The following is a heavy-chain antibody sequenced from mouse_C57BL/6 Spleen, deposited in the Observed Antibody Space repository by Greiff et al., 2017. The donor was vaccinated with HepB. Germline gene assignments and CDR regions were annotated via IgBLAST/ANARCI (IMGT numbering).Heavy chain of an antibody. CDR2: ISNLAYSI. D-gene: IGHD2-4*01. CDR1: GFTFSDYG. V-gene: IGHV5-15*01. J-gene: IGHJ1*03. CDR3: ARSTMSTKGYFDV. Sequence: EVKLVESGGGLVQPGGSLKLSCAASGFTFSDYGMAWVRQAPRKGPEWVAFISNLAYSIYYADTVTGRFTISRENAKNTLYLEMSSLRAEDTAMYYCARSTMSTKGYFDVWGTGTTVTVS.